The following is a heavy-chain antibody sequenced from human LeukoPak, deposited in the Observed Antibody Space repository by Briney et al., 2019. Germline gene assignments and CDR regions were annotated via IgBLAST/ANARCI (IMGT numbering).Heavy chain of an antibody. CDR2: IYSGGSR. Sequence: GGSLRLSCAASGFTVSSNYMSWVRQAPGKGLEWVSVIYSGGSRYYTDSVKGRFTISRDNSKNTLYLQMNSLRAEDTAVYYCAKGRGWEASYYYYYMDVWGKGTTVTISS. J-gene: IGHJ6*03. V-gene: IGHV3-53*05. D-gene: IGHD1-26*01. CDR3: AKGRGWEASYYYYYMDV. CDR1: GFTVSSNY.